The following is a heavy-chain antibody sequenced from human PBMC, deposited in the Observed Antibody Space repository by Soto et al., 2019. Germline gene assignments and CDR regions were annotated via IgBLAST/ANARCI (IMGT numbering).Heavy chain of an antibody. CDR1: GGTFSRSG. CDR2: ISAYNGNT. CDR3: ARLIDSSGYYYD. D-gene: IGHD3-22*01. V-gene: IGHV1-18*01. J-gene: IGHJ4*02. Sequence: GASVKVSYKPSGGTFSRSGISWVRQAPGQGLEWMGWISAYNGNTNYAQKLQGRVTMTTDTSTSTAYMELRSLRSDDTAVYYCARLIDSSGYYYDWGQGTLVTVSS.